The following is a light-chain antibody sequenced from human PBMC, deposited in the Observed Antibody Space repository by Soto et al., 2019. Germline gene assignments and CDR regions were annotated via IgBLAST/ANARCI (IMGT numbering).Light chain of an antibody. CDR2: AAS. J-gene: IGKJ2*01. CDR3: QLYGGSHMFS. V-gene: IGKV3-20*01. CDR1: ESISSSY. Sequence: EIVLTQSPGTLSLSPGEGATLSCRASESISSSYLAWYQQRPGQSPRLLIYAASSRAAGIPDRFSGSGSGADFTLTISRLEPEDFAVYYCQLYGGSHMFSFGQGTKLHIK.